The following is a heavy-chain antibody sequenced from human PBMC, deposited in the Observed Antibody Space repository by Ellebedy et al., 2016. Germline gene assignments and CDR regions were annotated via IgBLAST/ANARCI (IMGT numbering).Heavy chain of an antibody. D-gene: IGHD1-26*01. Sequence: GGSLRLXXAAPGFTFSTSNLNWVRQAPGRGPEWVSSITFSNSHIFYADSVKGRFVISRDNAKNSLYLEMNNLRAEDTARYYCAMGGDAFTVWGPGTMVTVSS. V-gene: IGHV3-21*01. J-gene: IGHJ3*01. CDR1: GFTFSTSN. CDR2: ITFSNSHI. CDR3: AMGGDAFTV.